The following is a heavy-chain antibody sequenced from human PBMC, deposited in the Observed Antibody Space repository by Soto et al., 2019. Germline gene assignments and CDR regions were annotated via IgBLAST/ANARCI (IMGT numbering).Heavy chain of an antibody. CDR3: ARAYRIVGAIHYYYGMDV. J-gene: IGHJ6*02. Sequence: QVQLVQSGAEVKMPGSSVKVSCKASGGTFSSYAISWVRQAPGQGLEWMGGVIPIFGTANYAQKFQGRVTITADESTSTAYMELSSLRSEDTAVYYCARAYRIVGAIHYYYGMDVWGQGTTVTVSS. V-gene: IGHV1-69*01. CDR2: VIPIFGTA. D-gene: IGHD1-26*01. CDR1: GGTFSSYA.